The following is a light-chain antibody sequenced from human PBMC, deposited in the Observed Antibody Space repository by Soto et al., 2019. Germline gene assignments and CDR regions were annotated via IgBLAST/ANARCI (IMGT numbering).Light chain of an antibody. CDR2: GAS. J-gene: IGKJ4*01. V-gene: IGKV1-39*01. CDR3: QQTYSAPLT. Sequence: DIQMTQSPFSLPASVGDRVNITCRASQSISNYLNWYQHQPGRAPSLLIHGASSLQGGVPSRFSGSGSGTDFTLTISRLHPEDFTTYYCQQTYSAPLTFGGGTRVEF. CDR1: QSISNY.